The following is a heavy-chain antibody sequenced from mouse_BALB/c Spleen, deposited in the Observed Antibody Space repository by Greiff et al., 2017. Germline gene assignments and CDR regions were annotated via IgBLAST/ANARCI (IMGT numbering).Heavy chain of an antibody. J-gene: IGHJ4*01. Sequence: EVMLVESGGGLVQPGGSMKLSCVASGFTFSNYWMNWVRQSPEKGLEWVAEIRLKSNNYATHYAESVKGRFTISRDDSKSSVYLQMNNLRAEDTGIYYCTRAVVDYAMDYWGQGTSVTVSS. D-gene: IGHD1-1*01. CDR3: TRAVVDYAMDY. CDR1: GFTFSNYW. CDR2: IRLKSNNYAT. V-gene: IGHV6-6*02.